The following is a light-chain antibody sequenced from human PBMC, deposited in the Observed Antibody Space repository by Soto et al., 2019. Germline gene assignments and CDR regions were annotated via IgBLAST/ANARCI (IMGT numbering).Light chain of an antibody. J-gene: IGKJ4*01. CDR2: GAS. CDR1: QSVSSN. CDR3: QQYNSWPLT. Sequence: EIVLTQSPATLSLSPGERASLSCRASQSVSSNLAWYQQKPGRAPRLLIYGASTRATGIPARFSGSGSGTEFTLTISSLQSEDFAVYHCQQYNSWPLTFGGGTKVDIK. V-gene: IGKV3-15*01.